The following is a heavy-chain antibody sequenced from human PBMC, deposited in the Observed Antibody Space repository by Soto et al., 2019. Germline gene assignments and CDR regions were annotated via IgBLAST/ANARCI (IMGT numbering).Heavy chain of an antibody. Sequence: SETLSLTCTVPGASIRSTDYYWSWILQAPGKSLEWIGYVYYTGSTYYNPSLMSRLTISVDTSKNQFSLKLTSVTAAETAMYYCVRTARESAVAPQWFDRWGQGTQVTVSS. CDR1: GASIRSTDYY. CDR2: VYYTGST. J-gene: IGHJ5*02. CDR3: VRTARESAVAPQWFDR. D-gene: IGHD2-21*02. V-gene: IGHV4-30-4*01.